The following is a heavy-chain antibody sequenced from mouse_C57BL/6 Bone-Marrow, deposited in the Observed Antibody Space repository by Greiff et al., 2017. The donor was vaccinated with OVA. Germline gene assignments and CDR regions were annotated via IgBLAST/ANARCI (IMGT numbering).Heavy chain of an antibody. CDR1: GYTFTSYG. CDR3: ARTTVVSLYWYFDV. V-gene: IGHV1-81*01. D-gene: IGHD1-1*01. CDR2: IYPRSGNT. Sequence: VQLVESGAELARPGASVKLSCKASGYTFTSYGISWVKQRTGQGLEWIGEIYPRSGNTYYNEKFKGKATLTADKSSSTAYMELRSLTSEDSAVYFCARTTVVSLYWYFDVWGTGTTVTVSS. J-gene: IGHJ1*03.